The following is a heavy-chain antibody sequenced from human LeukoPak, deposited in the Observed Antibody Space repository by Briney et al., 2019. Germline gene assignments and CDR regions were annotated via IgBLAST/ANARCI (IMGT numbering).Heavy chain of an antibody. CDR3: AKDVKIRFTNWFDP. CDR1: GFTFSSYA. V-gene: IGHV3-23*01. Sequence: GGSLRLSCAASGFTFSSYAMSWVRQPPGKGLEWVSAISGSGGSTYYADSVKGRFTISRDNSKNTLYLQMNSLRAEDTAVYYCAKDVKIRFTNWFDPWGQGTLVTVSS. D-gene: IGHD3-3*01. CDR2: ISGSGGST. J-gene: IGHJ5*02.